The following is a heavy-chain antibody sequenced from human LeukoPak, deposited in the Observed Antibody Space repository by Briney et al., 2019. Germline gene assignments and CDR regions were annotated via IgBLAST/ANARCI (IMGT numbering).Heavy chain of an antibody. CDR2: MNPNSGNT. D-gene: IGHD3-10*01. V-gene: IGHV1-8*01. CDR1: GYTFTSYD. J-gene: IGHJ6*03. CDR3: ASSRSPHYYSFYLDV. Sequence: GASVKVSCKASGYTFTSYDINWVRQATGQGLEWMGWMNPNSGNTGYAQKFQGRVTMTADASTSTVYMELKSLRSDDTAMYYCASSRSPHYYSFYLDVWGKGTTVIVSS.